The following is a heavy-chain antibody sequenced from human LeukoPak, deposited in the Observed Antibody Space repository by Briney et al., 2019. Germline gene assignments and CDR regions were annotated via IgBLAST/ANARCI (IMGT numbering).Heavy chain of an antibody. V-gene: IGHV4-30-4*01. CDR1: GGSISSGDYY. D-gene: IGHD4-23*01. CDR3: ARETTTLDFDY. CDR2: IYYSGST. Sequence: SQTLSLTCTVSGGSISSGDYYWSWIRQPPGKGLEWIGYIYYSGSTYYNPSLKSRVIISVDTSKNQFSLKLSSVTAADTAVYYCARETTTLDFDYWGQGTLVTVSS. J-gene: IGHJ4*02.